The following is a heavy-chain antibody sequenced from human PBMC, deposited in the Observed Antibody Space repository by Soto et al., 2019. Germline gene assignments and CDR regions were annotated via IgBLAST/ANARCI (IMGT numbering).Heavy chain of an antibody. CDR1: GFTFSNYW. V-gene: IGHV3-74*03. CDR3: ARGGLQHALGV. Sequence: EVQLVESGGGLVQPGGSLRLSCAASGFTFSNYWMYWVRQAPGKGLVWVSRVNNDGTDTTHADSVKGRFTISRDNAENSLYLQMNRLRAEDTAVYYCARGGLQHALGVWGQGSTVTVSS. D-gene: IGHD6-13*01. J-gene: IGHJ6*02. CDR2: VNNDGTDT.